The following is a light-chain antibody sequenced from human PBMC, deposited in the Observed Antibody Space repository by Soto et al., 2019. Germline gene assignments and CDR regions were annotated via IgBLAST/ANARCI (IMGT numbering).Light chain of an antibody. CDR3: GADHGSGSNFVSV. V-gene: IGLV9-49*01. CDR1: SGYSNYK. J-gene: IGLJ3*02. Sequence: QSVLTQPPSASASLGASVTLTCTLSSGYSNYKVDWYQQRPGKGPRFVMRVGTGGMVGSKGDGIPDRFSVLGSGLNRYLTIKNIQEEDASDYQCGADHGSGSNFVSVFGGGTKLTVL. CDR2: VGTGGMVG.